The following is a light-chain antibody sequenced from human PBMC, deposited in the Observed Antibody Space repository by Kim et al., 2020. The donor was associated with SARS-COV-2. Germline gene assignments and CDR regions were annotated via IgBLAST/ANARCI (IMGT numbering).Light chain of an antibody. Sequence: ITISCTGTSSDVGGYTYVSWYQQHPGKAPKLMIYDVTKRPSGVSNRFSGSKSGNTASLTISGLQAEDEADYYCSSYTSSSTLVVFGGGTQLTVL. CDR2: DVT. CDR3: SSYTSSSTLVV. V-gene: IGLV2-14*04. J-gene: IGLJ2*01. CDR1: SSDVGGYTY.